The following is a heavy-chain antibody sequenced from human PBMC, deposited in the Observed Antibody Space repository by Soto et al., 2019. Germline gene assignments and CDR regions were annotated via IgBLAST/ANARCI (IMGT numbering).Heavy chain of an antibody. CDR2: ISYDGSHK. CDR3: ARNVDIVATIGRDYYGMDV. V-gene: IGHV3-30*03. Sequence: GGSLRLSCAASGFTFRNYGMHWVRQAPGKGLVWVTVISYDGSHKYYADSVKGRFTISRDNSKNQVVLTMTNMDPVDTATYHCARNVDIVATIGRDYYGMDVWGQGTTVTVSS. D-gene: IGHD5-12*01. CDR1: GFTFRNYG. J-gene: IGHJ6*02.